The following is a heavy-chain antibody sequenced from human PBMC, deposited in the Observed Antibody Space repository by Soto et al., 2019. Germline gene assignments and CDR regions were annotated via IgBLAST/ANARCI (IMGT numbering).Heavy chain of an antibody. V-gene: IGHV3-21*04. CDR2: ISSNSNYI. J-gene: IGHJ6*02. D-gene: IGHD3-22*01. Sequence: PGGSLRLSCAGSGFTFSSYSMNWVRQAPGKGLEWVSSISSNSNYIYYADSVKGRFTISRDNSKNTLYLQMNSLRAEDTAVYYCAKEIRVMIVVANLPPNYGMDVWGQGTTVTVSS. CDR3: AKEIRVMIVVANLPPNYGMDV. CDR1: GFTFSSYS.